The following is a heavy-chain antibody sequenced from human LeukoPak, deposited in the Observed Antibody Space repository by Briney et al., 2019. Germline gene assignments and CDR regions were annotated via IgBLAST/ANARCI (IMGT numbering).Heavy chain of an antibody. CDR2: ISYDGSDK. D-gene: IGHD3-22*01. Sequence: GGSLRLSCAASGFTFSSYGMHWVRQAPRKGLEWVAVISYDGSDKNYADSVKGRFTISRDNSKNTLYLQMNSLRAEDTAVYYCAYDSSGYYYTPGDYWGQGTLVTVSS. V-gene: IGHV3-30*18. CDR1: GFTFSSYG. J-gene: IGHJ4*02. CDR3: AYDSSGYYYTPGDY.